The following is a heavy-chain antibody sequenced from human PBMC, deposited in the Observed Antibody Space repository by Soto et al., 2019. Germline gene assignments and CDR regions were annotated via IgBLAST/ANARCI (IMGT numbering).Heavy chain of an antibody. D-gene: IGHD7-27*01. CDR2: INHSGST. J-gene: IGHJ4*02. CDR3: ARGWGRIFDY. Sequence: QVQLQQWGAGLLKPSETLSLTCAVYGGSFSGYFWSWIRQPPGKGLEWIGEINHSGSTNYNPSLKSRVTISVDTSKNQFSLKLSSVTAADTAVYYCARGWGRIFDYWVQGTLVTVSS. V-gene: IGHV4-34*01. CDR1: GGSFSGYF.